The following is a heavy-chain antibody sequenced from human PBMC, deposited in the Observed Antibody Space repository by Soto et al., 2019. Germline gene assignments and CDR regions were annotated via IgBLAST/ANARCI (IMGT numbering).Heavy chain of an antibody. CDR2: ISSSSSYI. CDR3: ARVLYCSGGSCYWDDAFDI. D-gene: IGHD2-15*01. V-gene: IGHV3-21*01. CDR1: GFTFSSYS. Sequence: EVQLVESGGGLVKPGGSLRLSCAASGFTFSSYSMNWVRQAPGKGLEWVSSISSSSSYIYYADSLKGRFTISRDNAKNSLYLQMNSLRAEDTAVYYCARVLYCSGGSCYWDDAFDIWGQGTMVTVSS. J-gene: IGHJ3*02.